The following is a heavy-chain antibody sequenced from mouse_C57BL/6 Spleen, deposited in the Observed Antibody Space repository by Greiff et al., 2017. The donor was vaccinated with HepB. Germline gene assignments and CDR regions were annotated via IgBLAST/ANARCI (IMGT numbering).Heavy chain of an antibody. J-gene: IGHJ4*01. Sequence: GMLVESGGGLVKPGGSLKLSCAASGFTFSSYAMSWVRQTPEKRLEWVTTISDGGSYTYYPDNVKGRFTISRDNAKNNLYLQMSHLKSEDTAMYYCARDPTIAMDYWGQGTSVTVSS. CDR3: ARDPTIAMDY. CDR1: GFTFSSYA. D-gene: IGHD2-10*01. CDR2: ISDGGSYT. V-gene: IGHV5-4*03.